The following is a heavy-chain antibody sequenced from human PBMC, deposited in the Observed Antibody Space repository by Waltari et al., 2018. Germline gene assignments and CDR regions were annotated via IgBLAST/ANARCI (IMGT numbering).Heavy chain of an antibody. J-gene: IGHJ5*01. CDR2: IFYRGTP. D-gene: IGHD3-9*01. Sequence: QLLESGPGLVKPSETLSLRCSVSGGSMISSSYFWAWIRQPPGKGLGWIGSIFYRGTPYQHRSLRSRVAMSIDTSNNHFSLRMTSMTAAYTAMYYCARHEDDVSTGHFTWFDSWGQGTLVIVSS. V-gene: IGHV4-39*01. CDR1: GGSMISSSYF. CDR3: ARHEDDVSTGHFTWFDS.